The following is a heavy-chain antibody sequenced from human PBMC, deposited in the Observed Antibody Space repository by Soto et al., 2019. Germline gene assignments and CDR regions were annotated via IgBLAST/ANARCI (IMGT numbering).Heavy chain of an antibody. Sequence: SDTLSLTCTVSGGSISSYYWSWIRQPPGKGLEWIGYIYYSGSTNYNPSLKSRVTISVDTSKNQFSLKLSSVTAADTAVYYCARYVKEGRLGYCSSTSCHSFDYWGQGTLVTVSS. CDR1: GGSISSYY. CDR2: IYYSGST. J-gene: IGHJ4*02. CDR3: ARYVKEGRLGYCSSTSCHSFDY. D-gene: IGHD2-2*01. V-gene: IGHV4-59*01.